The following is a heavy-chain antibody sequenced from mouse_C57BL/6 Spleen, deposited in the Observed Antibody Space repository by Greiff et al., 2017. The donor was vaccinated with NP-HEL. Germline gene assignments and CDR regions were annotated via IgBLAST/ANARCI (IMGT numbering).Heavy chain of an antibody. Sequence: DVKLVESGGGLVKPGGSLKLSCAASGFTFSSYAMSWVRQTPEKRLEWVATISDGGSYTYYPDNVKGRFTISRDNAKNNLYLQMSHLKSEDTAMYYCARDVYDGYVDYWGQGTTLTVSS. CDR2: ISDGGSYT. CDR3: ARDVYDGYVDY. CDR1: GFTFSSYA. V-gene: IGHV5-4*01. D-gene: IGHD2-3*01. J-gene: IGHJ2*01.